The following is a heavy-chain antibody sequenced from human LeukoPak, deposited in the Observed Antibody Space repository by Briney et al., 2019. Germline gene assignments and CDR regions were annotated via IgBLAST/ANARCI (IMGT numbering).Heavy chain of an antibody. J-gene: IGHJ4*02. Sequence: SETLSLTCTVSGGSISSYYWSWIRQPPGKGLEWIGYIYYSGSTNYNPSLKSRVTISVDTSKNQFSLKLSSVTAADTAVYYCARDKGGYFDYWGQGTLVTVPS. CDR1: GGSISSYY. V-gene: IGHV4-59*01. CDR3: ARDKGGYFDY. CDR2: IYYSGST.